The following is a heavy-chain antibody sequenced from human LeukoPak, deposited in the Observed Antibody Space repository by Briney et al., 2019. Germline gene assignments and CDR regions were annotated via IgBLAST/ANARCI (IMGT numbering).Heavy chain of an antibody. J-gene: IGHJ4*02. CDR2: ISTYIGNT. V-gene: IGHV1-18*04. D-gene: IGHD3-22*01. Sequence: ASVTVSFTASVYTLTNYGISWVRQAPGQGLEWMGWISTYIGNTNYAQKLQGSVTMTTDTATSTAYMELRSLTSDDTAVYYCARASPSYDSRLGDYWGQGTLVTVSS. CDR1: VYTLTNYG. CDR3: ARASPSYDSRLGDY.